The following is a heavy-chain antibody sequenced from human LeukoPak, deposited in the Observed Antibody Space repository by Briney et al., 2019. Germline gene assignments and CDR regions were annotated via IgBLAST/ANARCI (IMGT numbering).Heavy chain of an antibody. CDR1: GFTFSSYA. J-gene: IGHJ4*02. CDR2: ISGSGGST. CDR3: AKPRSRTVAFDY. Sequence: GGSLRLSCAASGFTFSSYAMSWVRQAPGKGLEWVSAISGSGGSTYCADSVKGRFTISRDNSKNTLYLQMNSLRAEDTAVYYCAKPRSRTVAFDYWGQGTLVTVSS. D-gene: IGHD6-19*01. V-gene: IGHV3-23*01.